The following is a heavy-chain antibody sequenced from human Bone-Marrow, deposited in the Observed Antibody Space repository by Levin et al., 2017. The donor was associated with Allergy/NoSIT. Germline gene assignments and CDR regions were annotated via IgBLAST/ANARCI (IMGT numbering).Heavy chain of an antibody. D-gene: IGHD7-27*01. Sequence: GGSLRLSCAASGFTFSNYWMHWVRQVPGKGLMFVSTIKPDGTGANYADSVKGRFTISRDNNKNTLFLQMNNLRDEDTAVYYCTNGLTGEGLWGRGALVTVSS. J-gene: IGHJ4*02. V-gene: IGHV3-74*01. CDR1: GFTFSNYW. CDR2: IKPDGTGA. CDR3: TNGLTGEGL.